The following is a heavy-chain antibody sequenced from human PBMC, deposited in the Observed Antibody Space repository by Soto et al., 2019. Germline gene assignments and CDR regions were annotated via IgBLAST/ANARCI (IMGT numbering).Heavy chain of an antibody. D-gene: IGHD3-10*01. CDR3: ARENNVLPGGYFDY. Sequence: PSETLSLTCAVSGGSISSGGYSWNWIRQPPGKGLEWIGYIYHSGSTYYNPSLKSRVTISVDRSKNQFSLKLSSVTAADTAVYYCARENNVLPGGYFDYWGQGTLVTVSS. V-gene: IGHV4-30-2*01. J-gene: IGHJ4*02. CDR1: GGSISSGGYS. CDR2: IYHSGST.